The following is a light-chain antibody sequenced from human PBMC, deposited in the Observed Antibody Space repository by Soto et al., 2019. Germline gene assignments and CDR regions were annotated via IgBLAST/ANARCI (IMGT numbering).Light chain of an antibody. CDR2: EVT. J-gene: IGLJ2*01. CDR1: SSDVGGYNF. CDR3: SSYAGSNNVF. Sequence: QSALTQPRSVSESPGQSVTISCTGTSSDVGGYNFVSWYQQYPGKAPKLMIYEVTKRPSGVPDRFSGSKSGNTASLTVSGLQAEDEADYYCSSYAGSNNVFFGGGTKLTVL. V-gene: IGLV2-8*01.